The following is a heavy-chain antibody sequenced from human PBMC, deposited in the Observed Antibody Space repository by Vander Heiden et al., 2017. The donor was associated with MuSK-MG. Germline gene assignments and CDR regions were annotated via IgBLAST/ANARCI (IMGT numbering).Heavy chain of an antibody. V-gene: IGHV3-48*04. CDR3: ARDRYYDFWSGYYNDGMDV. Sequence: EVQLVESGGGLVQPGGSLRLSCAASGFTFSSYSMNWVRQAPGKGLEWVSYISSSSSTIYYADSVKGRFTISRDNAKNSLYLQMNSLRAEDTAVYYCARDRYYDFWSGYYNDGMDVWGQGTTVTVSS. CDR1: GFTFSSYS. D-gene: IGHD3-3*01. CDR2: ISSSSSTI. J-gene: IGHJ6*02.